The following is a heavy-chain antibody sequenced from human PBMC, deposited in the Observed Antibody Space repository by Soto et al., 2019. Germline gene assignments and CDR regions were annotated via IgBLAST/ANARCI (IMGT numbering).Heavy chain of an antibody. CDR2: ISSSSSYI. CDR3: ASLPIAAAGNIGY. V-gene: IGHV3-21*01. J-gene: IGHJ4*02. D-gene: IGHD6-13*01. Sequence: VQLVESGGGLVKPGGSLRLSCAASGFTFSSYSMNWVRQAPGKGLEWVSSISSSSSYIYYADSVKGRFTISRDNAKNSLYLQMNSLRAEDTAVYYCASLPIAAAGNIGYWGQGTLVTVSS. CDR1: GFTFSSYS.